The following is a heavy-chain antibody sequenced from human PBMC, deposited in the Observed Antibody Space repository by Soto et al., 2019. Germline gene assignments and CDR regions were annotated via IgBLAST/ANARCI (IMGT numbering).Heavy chain of an antibody. D-gene: IGHD3-3*01. CDR1: GDSISSGYY. J-gene: IGHJ6*02. V-gene: IGHV4-38-2*01. Sequence: SETLSLTCAVSGDSISSGYYWAWIRRPPGKGLEWIGSIHHSGTTYYNPSLKSRVTISVDTSKNQFSLKLSSVTAADTAVYYCARAGTIFRVVITGGMDVWGQGTTVTVSS. CDR3: ARAGTIFRVVITGGMDV. CDR2: IHHSGTT.